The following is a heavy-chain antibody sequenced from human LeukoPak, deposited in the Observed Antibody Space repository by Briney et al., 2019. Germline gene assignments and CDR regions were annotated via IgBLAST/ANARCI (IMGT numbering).Heavy chain of an antibody. Sequence: PSETLSLTCTVSGGSISSGGYYWGWIRQHPGKGLEWIGYIYYSGSTNYNPSLKSRVTISVDTSKNQFSLKLSSVTAADTAVYYCARDKAYSSGWYGDRVWGQGTLVTVSS. D-gene: IGHD6-19*01. J-gene: IGHJ4*02. CDR2: IYYSGST. CDR1: GGSISSGGYY. CDR3: ARDKAYSSGWYGDRV. V-gene: IGHV4-61*08.